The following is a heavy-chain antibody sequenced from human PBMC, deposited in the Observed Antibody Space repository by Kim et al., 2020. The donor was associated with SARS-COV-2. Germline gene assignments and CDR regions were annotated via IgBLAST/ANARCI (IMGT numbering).Heavy chain of an antibody. V-gene: IGHV4-34*13. Sequence: SHTSRVTISGDTSKNQFSLKLGSVTAADTAVYYWARGIAAAGTRLNWFDPWGQGTLVTVSS. D-gene: IGHD6-13*01. J-gene: IGHJ5*02. CDR3: ARGIAAAGTRLNWFDP.